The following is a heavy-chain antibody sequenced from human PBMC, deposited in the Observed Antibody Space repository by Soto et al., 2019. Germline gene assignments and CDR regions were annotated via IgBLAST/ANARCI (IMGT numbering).Heavy chain of an antibody. J-gene: IGHJ3*02. CDR3: ARDGYSSSWYAWGAFDN. Sequence: QVQLQESGPGLVKPSETLSLTCTVSGGSISSYSWSWIRQPPGKGLEWIEYIYYNGSTNYNPSLKSRVNISVDTSKNQFSLKLSSVTAADTAVDYCARDGYSSSWYAWGAFDNWGQGTMVTVSS. CDR1: GGSISSYS. CDR2: IYYNGST. D-gene: IGHD6-13*01. V-gene: IGHV4-59*01.